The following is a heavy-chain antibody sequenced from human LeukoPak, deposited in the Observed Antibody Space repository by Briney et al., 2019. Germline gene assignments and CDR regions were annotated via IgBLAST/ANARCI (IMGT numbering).Heavy chain of an antibody. J-gene: IGHJ4*02. V-gene: IGHV1-18*01. CDR2: ISAYNGNT. CDR3: ATDQPAH. Sequence: ASVKVSCKASGYTFTSYGISWVRQAPGQGLEWMGWISAYNGNTNYAQKFQGRVTMTEDTSTDTAYMELSSLRSEDTAVYYCATDQPAHWGQGTLVTVSS. CDR1: GYTFTSYG.